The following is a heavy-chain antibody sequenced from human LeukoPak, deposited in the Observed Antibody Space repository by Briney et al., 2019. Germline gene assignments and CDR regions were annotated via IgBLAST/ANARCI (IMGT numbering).Heavy chain of an antibody. CDR3: ARIGRGRGYCSSTSCYTLDY. CDR2: INPNSGGT. D-gene: IGHD2-2*02. V-gene: IGHV1-2*02. Sequence: ASVKVSCKASGYTFTGYYMHWVRQAPGQGLEWMGWINPNSGGTNYAQKFQGRVTMTRDTSISTAYLELSSLRSEDTAVYYCARIGRGRGYCSSTSCYTLDYWGQGTLVTVSS. J-gene: IGHJ4*02. CDR1: GYTFTGYY.